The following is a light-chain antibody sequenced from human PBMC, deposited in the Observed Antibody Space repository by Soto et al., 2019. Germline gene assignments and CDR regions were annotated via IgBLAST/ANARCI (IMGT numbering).Light chain of an antibody. CDR3: SSYKSSSTLYV. CDR1: SSDVGGYNY. Sequence: QSVLTQPASVSGSPGQSITISCTGTSSDVGGYNYVSWYQQHPGKAPKLMIYEVSNRPSGVSNRFSGSNSGNTASLTISGLQAEDEDAYYCSSYKSSSTLYVFGTGTKVTVL. V-gene: IGLV2-14*01. J-gene: IGLJ1*01. CDR2: EVS.